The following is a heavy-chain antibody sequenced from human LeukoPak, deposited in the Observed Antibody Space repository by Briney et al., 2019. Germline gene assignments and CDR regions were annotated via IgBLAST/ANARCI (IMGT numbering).Heavy chain of an antibody. D-gene: IGHD2-21*02. CDR2: ISSSGSTI. CDR3: ARVLCGGDCWGGRGAFVI. Sequence: GGSLRLSCAASGFTFSSYEMNWVRQAPGKGLEWVSYISSSGSTIYNADSVKGRFTISRDNAKNSLYLQMNSLRAEDTAVYYCARVLCGGDCWGGRGAFVIWGQGTMVTVSS. V-gene: IGHV3-48*03. CDR1: GFTFSSYE. J-gene: IGHJ3*02.